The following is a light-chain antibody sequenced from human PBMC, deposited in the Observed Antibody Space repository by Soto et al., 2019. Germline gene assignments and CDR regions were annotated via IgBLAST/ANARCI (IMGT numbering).Light chain of an antibody. V-gene: IGKV3-15*01. J-gene: IGKJ4*01. CDR3: QQYSNWPLT. CDR1: QSVSSN. CDR2: GAS. Sequence: EIVMTQSPGTLSLSPGERATLSCRASQSVSSNLAWYQQKPGQAPSLLIYGASTRATGIPARFSGSGSGTEFTLTINSLQSEDFAVYYCQQYSNWPLTFGGGTKVDIK.